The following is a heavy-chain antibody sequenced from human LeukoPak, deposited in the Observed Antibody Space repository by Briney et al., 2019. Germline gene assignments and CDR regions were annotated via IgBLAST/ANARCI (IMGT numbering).Heavy chain of an antibody. Sequence: ASVKISCKASGYTFTSYGISWVRQAPGQGLEWMGWISAYNGNTNYAQKLQGRVTKTTDTSTSTAYMELSSLRSEDTAVYYCARGYSSSAGGYFDYWGQGTLVTVSS. CDR2: ISAYNGNT. D-gene: IGHD6-6*01. J-gene: IGHJ4*02. V-gene: IGHV1-18*01. CDR1: GYTFTSYG. CDR3: ARGYSSSAGGYFDY.